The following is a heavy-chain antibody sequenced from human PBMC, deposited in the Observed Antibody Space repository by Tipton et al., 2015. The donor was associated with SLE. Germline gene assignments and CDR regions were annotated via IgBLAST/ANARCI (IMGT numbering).Heavy chain of an antibody. J-gene: IGHJ4*02. Sequence: RSLRLSCAASGFTFDDYAMHWVRQAPGKGLEWVAGISWNSGSIGYADSVKGRFTISSDNAKNSLYLQMNSLRAEDTALYYCAKGVLRFTTMIAPLDYWGQGTLVTVSS. CDR1: GFTFDDYA. V-gene: IGHV3-9*01. D-gene: IGHD3-22*01. CDR3: AKGVLRFTTMIAPLDY. CDR2: ISWNSGSI.